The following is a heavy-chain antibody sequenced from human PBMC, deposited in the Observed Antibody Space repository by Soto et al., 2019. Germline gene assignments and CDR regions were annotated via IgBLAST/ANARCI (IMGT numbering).Heavy chain of an antibody. Sequence: ASVKVSCKASGYTFAGYYRHWVRQAPGQGLEWMGWINPNSGGTNYAQKFQGWVTMTRDTSISTAYMELSSLRSEDTAVYYCARDGARAVTTVASYGMDVWGQGTTVTVSS. CDR2: INPNSGGT. J-gene: IGHJ6*02. CDR3: ARDGARAVTTVASYGMDV. V-gene: IGHV1-2*04. D-gene: IGHD4-4*01. CDR1: GYTFAGYY.